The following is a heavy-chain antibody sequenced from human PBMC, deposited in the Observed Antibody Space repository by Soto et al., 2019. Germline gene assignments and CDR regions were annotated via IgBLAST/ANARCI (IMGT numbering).Heavy chain of an antibody. CDR2: ISSNGGST. Sequence: EVQLVESGGGLVQPGGSLRLSCAASGFTFSSYAMHWVRQAPGKGLEYVSAISSNGGSTYYANSVKGRFTISGDNSKNTLYLQMGSLRAEDMAVYYCARDLDGSGIDYYMDVWGKGTTVTVSS. CDR3: ARDLDGSGIDYYMDV. CDR1: GFTFSSYA. D-gene: IGHD3-10*01. J-gene: IGHJ6*03. V-gene: IGHV3-64*01.